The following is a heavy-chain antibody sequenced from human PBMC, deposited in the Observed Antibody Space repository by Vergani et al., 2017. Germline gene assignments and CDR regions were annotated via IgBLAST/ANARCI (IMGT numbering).Heavy chain of an antibody. J-gene: IGHJ6*02. CDR1: GFTFNHYA. Sequence: EVQLLESGGDLVQPGGSLRLSCAASGFTFNHYAMNWVCQAPGKGLEWVSGISGSGGSTYYAGSVKGRFTISRDSSTNTLYLQMNSLSAGDTAVYYCAKASPRNSGYGYLCYYHAMDVWGQGTTVTVSS. D-gene: IGHD5-12*01. CDR2: ISGSGGST. CDR3: AKASPRNSGYGYLCYYHAMDV. V-gene: IGHV3-23*01.